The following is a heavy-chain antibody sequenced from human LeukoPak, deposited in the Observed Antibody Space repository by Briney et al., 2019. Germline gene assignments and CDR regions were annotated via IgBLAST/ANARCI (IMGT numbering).Heavy chain of an antibody. CDR2: IYYSGST. Sequence: SETLSLTCTVSGGSISSSGYYWGWIRQPPGKGLEWIGSIYYSGSTYYNPSLKSRVTISVDTSKNQFSLKLSSVTAADTAVYYCARLRLQVGYSYGFDYWGQGTLVTVSS. D-gene: IGHD5-18*01. V-gene: IGHV4-39*01. J-gene: IGHJ4*02. CDR1: GGSISSSGYY. CDR3: ARLRLQVGYSYGFDY.